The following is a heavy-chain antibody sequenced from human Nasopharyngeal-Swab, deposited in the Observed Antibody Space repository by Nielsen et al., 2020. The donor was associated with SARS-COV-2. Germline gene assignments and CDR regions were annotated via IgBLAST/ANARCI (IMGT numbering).Heavy chain of an antibody. Sequence: ASVKVSCKASGYTFTSYYMHWVRQAPGQGLEWMGIINPSGGSTIYAQKFQGRVTMTTDMSTSTAYMELSSLRSEDTAVYYCAAGNASGWYVNSFDCWGQGTLVTVSS. J-gene: IGHJ4*02. CDR3: AAGNASGWYVNSFDC. V-gene: IGHV1-46*01. CDR2: INPSGGST. D-gene: IGHD6-19*01. CDR1: GYTFTSYY.